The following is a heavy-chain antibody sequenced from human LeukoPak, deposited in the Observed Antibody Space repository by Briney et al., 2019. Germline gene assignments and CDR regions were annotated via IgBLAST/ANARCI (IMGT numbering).Heavy chain of an antibody. CDR2: ITSSGDTT. V-gene: IGHV3-23*01. CDR3: AKDRPNYFGSNGHYYRRNGDS. CDR1: GFTFSIDA. D-gene: IGHD3-10*01. J-gene: IGHJ5*01. Sequence: GGSLRLSCTASGFTFSIDAMSWVRQAPGRGLEWVSAITSSGDTTFYADSVRGRFTISGDNSKNTLYLQTSSLRAEDTAVFYCAKDRPNYFGSNGHYYRRNGDSWGQGTLVTVSS.